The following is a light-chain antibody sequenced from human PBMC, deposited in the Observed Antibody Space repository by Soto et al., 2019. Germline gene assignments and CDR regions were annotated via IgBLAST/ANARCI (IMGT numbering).Light chain of an antibody. CDR1: QSVLYSSNNKNH. CDR2: WAS. Sequence: DIVMTQSPDSLAVSLGERATINCKSSQSVLYSSNNKNHLAWYQQKPGQPPKLLIYWASTRESGVPDRFRGSGSGTDFPLTINSLQAEDVAVYYCQQYYSPPVTFGPGTKVDIK. V-gene: IGKV4-1*01. CDR3: QQYYSPPVT. J-gene: IGKJ3*01.